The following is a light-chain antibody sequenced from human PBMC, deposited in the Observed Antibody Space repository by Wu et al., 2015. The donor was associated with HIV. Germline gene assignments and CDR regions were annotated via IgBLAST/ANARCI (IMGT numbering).Light chain of an antibody. Sequence: EIVLTRSPGTLSLSPGERATLSCRASQSVNSKYFAWYQQKPGQAPRLLIYSASTRATGIPDRFSGSGSGTDFTLTITRLEPDDFAVYYCQQYDNSPYTFGQGTKLEIK. CDR3: QQYDNSPYT. CDR2: SAS. CDR1: QSVNSKY. J-gene: IGKJ2*01. V-gene: IGKV3-20*01.